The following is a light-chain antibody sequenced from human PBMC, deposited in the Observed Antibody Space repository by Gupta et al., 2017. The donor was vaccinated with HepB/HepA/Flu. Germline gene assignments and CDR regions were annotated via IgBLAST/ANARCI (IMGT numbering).Light chain of an antibody. CDR2: DAS. J-gene: IGKJ4*01. CDR1: QSVRGS. CDR3: QHRSDLRT. Sequence: EIVLTQSPATLSLSPGERATLSCRDSQSVRGSLAWYQQKPGQAPRLIIYDASYRATGIPDRFSGGGYEXDFTLTXSSRENEDVAVYYQQHRSDLRTFGXGTKLEIK. V-gene: IGKV3-11*01.